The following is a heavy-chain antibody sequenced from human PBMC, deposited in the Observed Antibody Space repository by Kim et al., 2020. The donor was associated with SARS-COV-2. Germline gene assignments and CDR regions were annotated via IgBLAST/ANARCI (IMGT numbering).Heavy chain of an antibody. D-gene: IGHD3-10*01. CDR1: VGPISSDH. CDR2: LYYTGST. CDR3: ARYSGSGKFDS. Sequence: SETLSLTCTVSVGPISSDHWGWIRQPPGKGLEWIGYLYYTGSTSYSPSLNGRVTISLDTSKNQFSLKLNSVTAADTAVYYCARYSGSGKFDSWGQGALVTVSS. V-gene: IGHV4-59*01. J-gene: IGHJ4*02.